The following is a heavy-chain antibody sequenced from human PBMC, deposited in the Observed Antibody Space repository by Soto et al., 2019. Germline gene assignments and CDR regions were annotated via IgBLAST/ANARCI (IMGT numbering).Heavy chain of an antibody. CDR2: ISYRSSYT. Sequence: GGSLRLSCATSGFTFSDYYMNWIRQAPGKGLEWISFISYRSSYTNYADSVKGRFTISRDNAKNSLYLQMNSLRAEDTAVYYCARLTIAAAGRGFDSWGRGTLVTVSS. CDR1: GFTFSDYY. V-gene: IGHV3-11*03. D-gene: IGHD6-13*01. J-gene: IGHJ4*02. CDR3: ARLTIAAAGRGFDS.